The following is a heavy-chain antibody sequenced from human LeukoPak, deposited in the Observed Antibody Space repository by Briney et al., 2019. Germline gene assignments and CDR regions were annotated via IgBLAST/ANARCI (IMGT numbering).Heavy chain of an antibody. J-gene: IGHJ6*02. CDR2: ISYDGSGT. CDR3: AKDYYGSGSSSCGMDV. V-gene: IGHV3-30-3*02. CDR1: GFTFSSYV. D-gene: IGHD3-10*01. Sequence: GGSLRLSCAASGFTFSSYVIHWVRQAPGKGLEWVAMISYDGSGTHYADSVKGRFSISRDNSKNTLYLQMNSLESEDTAVYYSAKDYYGSGSSSCGMDVWGQGTTVTVSS.